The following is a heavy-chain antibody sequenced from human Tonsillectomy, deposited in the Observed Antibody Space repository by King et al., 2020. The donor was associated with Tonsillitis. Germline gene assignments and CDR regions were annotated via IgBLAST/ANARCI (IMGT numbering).Heavy chain of an antibody. CDR2: INHSGSP. Sequence: VQLQQWGAGLLKPSETLSLTCAVYVGSFRGYYWSWSRQPPGKGLEWIGEINHSGSPNYNPSLKSRVTISVDTPKNQFSLKLSSVTAADTAVYYCARGEGKPLDSWGQGTLVTVSS. D-gene: IGHD3-10*01. J-gene: IGHJ4*02. CDR1: VGSFRGYY. CDR3: ARGEGKPLDS. V-gene: IGHV4-34*01.